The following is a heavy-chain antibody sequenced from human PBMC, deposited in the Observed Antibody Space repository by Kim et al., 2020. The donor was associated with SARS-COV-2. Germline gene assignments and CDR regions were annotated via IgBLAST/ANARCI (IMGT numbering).Heavy chain of an antibody. J-gene: IGHJ5*02. CDR2: INHSGST. Sequence: SETLSLTCAVYGGSFSGYYWSWIRQPPGKGLEWIGEINHSGSTNYNPSLKSRVTISVDTSKNQFSLKLSSVTAADTAVYYCARKRDPKVRRSDRGRISNWFDPWGQGTLVTVSS. CDR1: GGSFSGYY. D-gene: IGHD1-1*01. V-gene: IGHV4-34*01. CDR3: ARKRDPKVRRSDRGRISNWFDP.